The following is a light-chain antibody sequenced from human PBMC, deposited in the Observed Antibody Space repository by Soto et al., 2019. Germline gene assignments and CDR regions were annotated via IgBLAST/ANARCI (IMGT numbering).Light chain of an antibody. CDR2: AAS. CDR1: QTISGY. J-gene: IGKJ4*01. Sequence: DIQMTQSPSSLSASVGDRVTITCRASQTISGYLNWYQQKPGKAPELLIYAASYLGNGVPSRFIGSGSRTYFTLTISSLQPEVFTSYYCQQSYSTRLPCVGGTKVESK. V-gene: IGKV1-39*01. CDR3: QQSYSTRLP.